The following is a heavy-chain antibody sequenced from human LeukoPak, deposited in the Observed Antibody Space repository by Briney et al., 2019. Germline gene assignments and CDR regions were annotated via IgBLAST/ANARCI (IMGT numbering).Heavy chain of an antibody. D-gene: IGHD5-18*01. CDR2: ISYGGSNK. V-gene: IGHV3-30*18. Sequence: GGSLRLSCAASGFTFSSYGMHWVRQAPGKGLEWVAVISYGGSNKYYADSVKGRFTISRDNSKNTLYLQMNSLRAEDTAVYYCAKDRYSYTYYFDYWGQGTLVTVSS. CDR3: AKDRYSYTYYFDY. CDR1: GFTFSSYG. J-gene: IGHJ4*02.